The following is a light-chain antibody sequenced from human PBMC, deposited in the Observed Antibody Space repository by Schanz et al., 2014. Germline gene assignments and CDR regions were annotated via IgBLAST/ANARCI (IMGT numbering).Light chain of an antibody. Sequence: QSALTQPRSVSGSPGQSVTISCTGTSSDIGTHNFVSWYQQHPGKAPKFLIFDVTKRPSGVPDRFSGSKSGNTASLTISRLQADDEAVYYCSAYKGPNNFRVFGGGTKLTVL. CDR2: DVT. CDR3: SAYKGPNNFRV. J-gene: IGLJ3*02. V-gene: IGLV2-11*01. CDR1: SSDIGTHNF.